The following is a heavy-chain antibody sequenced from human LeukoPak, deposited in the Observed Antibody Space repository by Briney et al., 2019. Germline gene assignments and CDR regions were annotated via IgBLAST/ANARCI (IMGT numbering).Heavy chain of an antibody. J-gene: IGHJ1*01. CDR3: TTDRASYSSSWPAEYFQH. Sequence: GGSLRLSCAAPGFTFSNAWMSWVRQAPGKGLEWVGRIKSKTDGGTTDYAAPVKGRFTISRDDSKNTLYLQMNSLKTEDTAVYYCTTDRASYSSSWPAEYFQHWGQGTLVTVSS. V-gene: IGHV3-15*01. D-gene: IGHD6-13*01. CDR1: GFTFSNAW. CDR2: IKSKTDGGTT.